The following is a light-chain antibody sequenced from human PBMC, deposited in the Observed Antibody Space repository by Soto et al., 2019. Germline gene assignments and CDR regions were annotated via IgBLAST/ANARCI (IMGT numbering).Light chain of an antibody. CDR2: GAS. CDR1: QSVSSSY. V-gene: IGKV3-20*01. Sequence: EIVLTQSPGTLSLSPGDRATLSCRASQSVSSSYLAWYQQKIGQAPRLLIYGASSRATGIPDRFSGSGSVTDFTVTITRLYPEDFAVYYCKLYGNSFTFGQGTRLDIK. CDR3: KLYGNSFT. J-gene: IGKJ5*01.